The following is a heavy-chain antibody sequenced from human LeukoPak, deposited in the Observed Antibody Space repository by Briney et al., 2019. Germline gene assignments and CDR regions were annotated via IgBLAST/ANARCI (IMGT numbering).Heavy chain of an antibody. CDR1: EYTFTSYD. V-gene: IGHV1-8*01. J-gene: IGHJ4*02. CDR3: ARGYGVRGVIIRPIGY. CDR2: MNPNSGNT. D-gene: IGHD3-10*01. Sequence: GASVKVSCKASEYTFTSYDINWVRQATGQGLEWMGWMNPNSGNTGYAQKFQGRVTMTRNTSISTAYMELSSLRSEDTAVYYCARGYGVRGVIIRPIGYWGQGTLVTVSS.